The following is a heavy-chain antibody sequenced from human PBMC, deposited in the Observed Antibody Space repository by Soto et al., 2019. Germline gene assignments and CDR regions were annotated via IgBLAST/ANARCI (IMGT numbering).Heavy chain of an antibody. D-gene: IGHD2-2*02. Sequence: PGGSLRLSCAASGFTFSSCSMSWVRQAPGKGLEWVSSISSSSSYIYYADSVKGRFTISRDNAKNSLYLQMNSLRAEDTAVYYCARMLLGYCSSTSCYNIDYGMDVWGQGTTVTVS. CDR2: ISSSSSYI. V-gene: IGHV3-21*01. CDR3: ARMLLGYCSSTSCYNIDYGMDV. J-gene: IGHJ6*02. CDR1: GFTFSSCS.